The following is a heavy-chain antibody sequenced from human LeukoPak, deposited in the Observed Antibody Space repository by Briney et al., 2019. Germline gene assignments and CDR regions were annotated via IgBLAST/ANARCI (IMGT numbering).Heavy chain of an antibody. CDR1: GYTFTGYY. J-gene: IGHJ4*02. CDR3: AKNKGTAAIGLFFDY. D-gene: IGHD6-13*01. V-gene: IGHV1-2*02. CDR2: INPNTGGT. Sequence: ASVKVSCKASGYTFTGYYIHWVRQAPGQGLEWMGWINPNTGGTNYAQKFQGRVTMTRDMSINIGYMELSRLRSDDTAVYYCAKNKGTAAIGLFFDYWGQGTLVTVSS.